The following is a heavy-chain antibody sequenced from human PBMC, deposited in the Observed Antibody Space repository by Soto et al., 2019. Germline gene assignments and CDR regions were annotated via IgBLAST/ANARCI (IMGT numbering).Heavy chain of an antibody. CDR2: IYYSGST. CDR1: GGSISSYY. D-gene: IGHD6-13*01. J-gene: IGHJ6*02. Sequence: PSETLSLTCTVSGGSISSYYWSWIRQPPGKGLVWIGYIYYSGSTNYNPSLKSRVTIAVDTSKNQFSLKLSSVTAADTAVYYCARVAPGGYSSSWIYYYGMDVWGQGTTVTVS. CDR3: ARVAPGGYSSSWIYYYGMDV. V-gene: IGHV4-59*01.